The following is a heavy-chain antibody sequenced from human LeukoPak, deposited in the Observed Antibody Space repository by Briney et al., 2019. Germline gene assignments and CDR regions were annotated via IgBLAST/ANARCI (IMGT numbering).Heavy chain of an antibody. CDR1: GYSVSSGYY. J-gene: IGHJ3*02. Sequence: SETLSLTRAVSGYSVSSGYYWGWIRQPPGKGLEWIGSIYHSGSTYYSPSLKSRVTISVDTSKNQFSLKLSSVTAADTAVYYCARPNGDYDDAFDIWGQGTMVTVSS. CDR3: ARPNGDYDDAFDI. V-gene: IGHV4-38-2*01. D-gene: IGHD4-17*01. CDR2: IYHSGST.